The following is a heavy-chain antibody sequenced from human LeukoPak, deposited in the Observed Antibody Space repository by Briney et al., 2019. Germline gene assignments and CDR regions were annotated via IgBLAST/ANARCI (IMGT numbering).Heavy chain of an antibody. CDR2: IIPIFGTA. CDR3: ARERRVGTTVVTPRYYYYMDV. V-gene: IGHV1-69*06. D-gene: IGHD4-23*01. J-gene: IGHJ6*03. Sequence: SVKVSCKASGGTCSSYAISWVRQAPGEGLEWMGGIIPIFGTATYDQKFQGRVTITADKSTSTAYMELSSLRSEDTAVYYCARERRVGTTVVTPRYYYYMDVWGKGTTVTVSS. CDR1: GGTCSSYA.